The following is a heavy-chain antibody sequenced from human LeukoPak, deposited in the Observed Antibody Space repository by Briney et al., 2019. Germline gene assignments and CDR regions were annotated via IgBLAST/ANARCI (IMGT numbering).Heavy chain of an antibody. CDR1: GGSISSYY. CDR3: ARTRAYGGRPDY. J-gene: IGHJ4*02. CDR2: MYYTGSA. D-gene: IGHD4-23*01. Sequence: SETLSLTCTVSGGSISSYYWNWIRQPPGQGLEWIGYMYYTGSANYNPSLRSRVTIAVDTSKNQVSLKLNSVTAADTAVYYCARTRAYGGRPDYWGQGTLVTVSS. V-gene: IGHV4-59*01.